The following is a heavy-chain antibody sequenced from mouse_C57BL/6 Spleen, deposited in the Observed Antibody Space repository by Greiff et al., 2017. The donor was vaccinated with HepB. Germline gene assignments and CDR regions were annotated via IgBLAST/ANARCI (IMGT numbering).Heavy chain of an antibody. CDR2: IYPGDGDT. CDR1: GYAFSSSW. V-gene: IGHV1-82*01. Sequence: VQLKESGPELVKPGASVKISCKASGYAFSSSWMNWVKQRPGKGLEWIGRIYPGDGDTNYNGKFKGKATLTADKSSSTAYMQLSSLTSEDSAVYFCAEGTYYFDYWGQGTTLTVSS. J-gene: IGHJ2*01. D-gene: IGHD3-3*01. CDR3: AEGTYYFDY.